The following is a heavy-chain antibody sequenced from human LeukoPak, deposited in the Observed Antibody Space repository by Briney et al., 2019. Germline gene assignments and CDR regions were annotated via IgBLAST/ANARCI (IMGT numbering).Heavy chain of an antibody. CDR3: ARHPLGYCSGGSCYSEGFIDY. J-gene: IGHJ4*02. V-gene: IGHV5-51*01. D-gene: IGHD2-15*01. Sequence: GESQKISWKGSGSRFTSYWIVGVRQMPGKGLEGMGIIYPGDSDTRYSPSFQGQVTISADKSISTAYLQWSSLKASDTAMCYCARHPLGYCSGGSCYSEGFIDYWGQGTMVTVSS. CDR2: IYPGDSDT. CDR1: GSRFTSYW.